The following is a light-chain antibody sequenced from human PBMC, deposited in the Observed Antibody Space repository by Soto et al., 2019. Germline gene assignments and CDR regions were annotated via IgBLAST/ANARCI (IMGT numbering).Light chain of an antibody. J-gene: IGLJ1*01. Sequence: SVLTQPPSLSATPGQRVNISCSGSFSNIGDNAVNWYQQLPGAAPQLLISLNDQRPSGVPDRFSGSKSGTSAFLAIRGLQSEDEADYYCAAWDTGLNALFGTGNNVTVL. CDR3: AAWDTGLNAL. V-gene: IGLV1-44*01. CDR1: FSNIGDNA. CDR2: LND.